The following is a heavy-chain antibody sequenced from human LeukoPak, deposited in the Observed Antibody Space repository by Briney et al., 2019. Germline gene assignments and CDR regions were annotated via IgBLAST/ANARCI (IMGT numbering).Heavy chain of an antibody. CDR2: IIPIFGIA. D-gene: IGHD5/OR15-5a*01. V-gene: IGHV1-69*05. CDR3: ARALPYDAFDI. Sequence: ASVKVSCKASGGTFSSYAISWVRQAPGQGLEWMGRIIPIFGIANYAQKFQGRVTITTDESTSTAYMELSSLRSEDTAVYYCARALPYDAFDIWGQGTMVTVSS. J-gene: IGHJ3*02. CDR1: GGTFSSYA.